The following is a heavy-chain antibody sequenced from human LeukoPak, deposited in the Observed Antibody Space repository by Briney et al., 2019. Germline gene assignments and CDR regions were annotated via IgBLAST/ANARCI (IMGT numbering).Heavy chain of an antibody. CDR3: ARNLGYSTLDY. D-gene: IGHD6-13*01. CDR1: GYSIISDSY. Sequence: SETLSLTCAVSGYSIISDSYWGWFRLPPGKGLEWVGSINHSGSTYYNLSLKSRVTISVDTSKNQFSLSVSSVTAADTAVYYCARNLGYSTLDYWGQGLLVTVSS. J-gene: IGHJ4*02. V-gene: IGHV4-38-2*01. CDR2: INHSGST.